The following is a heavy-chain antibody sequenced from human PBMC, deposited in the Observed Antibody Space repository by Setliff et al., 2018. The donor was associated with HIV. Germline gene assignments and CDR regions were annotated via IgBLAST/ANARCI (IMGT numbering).Heavy chain of an antibody. J-gene: IGHJ5*02. V-gene: IGHV4-4*08. CDR2: LDTRGRA. CDR1: GGSISRYF. Sequence: PSETLSLTCTVSGGSISRYFWNWIRQTPGKGLEWIGYLDTRGRAIDNPSLKSRVTISVDTSKNRFSLTLRSVTAADTAVYYCARTRSGTYYGEMNWFDPWGQGILVTVSS. D-gene: IGHD3-10*01. CDR3: ARTRSGTYYGEMNWFDP.